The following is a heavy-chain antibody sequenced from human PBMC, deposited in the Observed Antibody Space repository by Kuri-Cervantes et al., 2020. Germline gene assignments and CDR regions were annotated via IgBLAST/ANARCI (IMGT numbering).Heavy chain of an antibody. CDR3: ARVRVAVAGIIDY. CDR2: IKQDGSEK. J-gene: IGHJ4*02. D-gene: IGHD6-19*01. V-gene: IGHV3-7*01. CDR1: GFTFSSYW. Sequence: GESLKISCAASGFTFSSYWMSWVRQAPGKGLEWVANIKQDGSEKYYVDSVKGRFTISRDNAKNSLYLQMNSLRAEDTAVYYCARVRVAVAGIIDYWGQGTLVTVSS.